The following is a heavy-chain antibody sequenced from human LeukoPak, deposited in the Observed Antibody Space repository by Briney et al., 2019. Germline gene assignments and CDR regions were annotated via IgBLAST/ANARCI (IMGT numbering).Heavy chain of an antibody. CDR1: GGSISSYY. CDR2: IYYSGST. V-gene: IGHV4-59*01. Sequence: SETLSLTCTVSGGSISSYYWSWIRQPPGKGLEWIGYIYYSGSTNYNPSLKSRVTISADTSKNQFSLKLSSVTAADTAVYYCAREPYYYDSSGYGVYYFDYWGQGTLVTVSS. J-gene: IGHJ4*02. CDR3: AREPYYYDSSGYGVYYFDY. D-gene: IGHD3-22*01.